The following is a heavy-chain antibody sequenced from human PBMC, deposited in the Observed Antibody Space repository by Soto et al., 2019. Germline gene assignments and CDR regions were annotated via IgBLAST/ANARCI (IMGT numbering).Heavy chain of an antibody. CDR2: INKDGSEK. CDR1: GFTFTSYW. CDR3: VREIASRL. J-gene: IGHJ6*04. Sequence: EVQVVASGGGLVQPGGSLRLSCAASGFTFTSYWMTLVRQAPGRGLEWVANINKDGSEKSYVDSVKGRFTISRDNAKSSLYLQMNSLRADDTAVYYCVREIASRLWGKGTTVSVSS. V-gene: IGHV3-7*01. D-gene: IGHD2-21*01.